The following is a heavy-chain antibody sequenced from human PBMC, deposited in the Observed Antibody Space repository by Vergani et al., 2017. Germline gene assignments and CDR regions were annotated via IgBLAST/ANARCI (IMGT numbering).Heavy chain of an antibody. CDR3: ASQGGSYCGGQVTALHDAFDI. D-gene: IGHD2-15*01. J-gene: IGHJ3*02. Sequence: QVQLVQSGAEVKKPGSSVKVSCKASGGTFSSYAISWVRQAPGQGLEWMGRIITNFGTANYAQKFQGRVTITADESTITGYMELSSLRSEDTAGYYCASQGGSYCGGQVTALHDAFDIWGQGTMVTVSS. V-gene: IGHV1-69*18. CDR1: GGTFSSYA. CDR2: IITNFGTA.